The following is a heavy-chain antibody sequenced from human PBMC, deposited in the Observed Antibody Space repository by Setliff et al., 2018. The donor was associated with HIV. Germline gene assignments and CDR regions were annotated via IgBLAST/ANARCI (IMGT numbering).Heavy chain of an antibody. V-gene: IGHV1-24*01. Sequence: ASVKVSCKLSGYTLTEVSMNWVRQAPGKGLEWMGGVDFEGGAKLYAQSFLGRLTMTEDTSTDTAYMDLSSLRSEDTAIYYCAIAIAGTFDHWGQGTLVTVSS. CDR1: GYTLTEVS. J-gene: IGHJ4*02. CDR3: AIAIAGTFDH. D-gene: IGHD2-21*01. CDR2: VDFEGGAK.